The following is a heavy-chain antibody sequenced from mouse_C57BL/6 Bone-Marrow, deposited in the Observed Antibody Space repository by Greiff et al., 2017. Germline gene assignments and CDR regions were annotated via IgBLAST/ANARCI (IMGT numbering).Heavy chain of an antibody. Sequence: VQLVESGAELARPGASVKLSCKASGYTFTSYGISWVKQRTGQGLEWIGEIYPRSGNTYYNEKFKGKATLTADKSSSTAYMELRSLTSEDSAVYFCARGTVVAPRFAYWGQGTLVTVSA. CDR1: GYTFTSYG. CDR2: IYPRSGNT. V-gene: IGHV1-81*01. CDR3: ARGTVVAPRFAY. D-gene: IGHD1-1*01. J-gene: IGHJ3*01.